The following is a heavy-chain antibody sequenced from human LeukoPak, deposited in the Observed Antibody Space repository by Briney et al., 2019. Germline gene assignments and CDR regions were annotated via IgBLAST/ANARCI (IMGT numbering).Heavy chain of an antibody. J-gene: IGHJ4*02. D-gene: IGHD2/OR15-2a*01. V-gene: IGHV3-23*01. CDR2: ISGSGGST. CDR1: GFTSSSYA. CDR3: AEGNIVGGGYFDY. Sequence: GGSLRLSCAASGFTSSSYAMSWVRQAPGKGLEWVSAISGSGGSTYYADSVKGRFTISRDNSKNTLYLQMNSLRAEDTAVYYCAEGNIVGGGYFDYWGQGTLVTVSS.